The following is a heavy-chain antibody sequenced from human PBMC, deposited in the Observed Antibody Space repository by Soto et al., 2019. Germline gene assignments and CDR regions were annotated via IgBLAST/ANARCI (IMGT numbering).Heavy chain of an antibody. Sequence: PSETLSLTCTVSGYSITSGFYWGWVRQSPGKGLEWIGSISYSAKTFYNPSLASRLSIAVDTSKNHFSLRLTSVTAADTALYYCTRGAGAPWVRFDSWGLGTLVT. CDR2: ISYSAKT. CDR1: GYSITSGFY. J-gene: IGHJ4*02. D-gene: IGHD3-22*01. V-gene: IGHV4-38-2*02. CDR3: TRGAGAPWVRFDS.